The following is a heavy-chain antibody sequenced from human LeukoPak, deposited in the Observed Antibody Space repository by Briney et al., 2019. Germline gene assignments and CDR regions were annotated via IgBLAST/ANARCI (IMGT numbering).Heavy chain of an antibody. CDR2: ISGDGGST. CDR3: AKDIYQYYYDSSGYAFDY. V-gene: IGHV3-43*02. D-gene: IGHD3-22*01. J-gene: IGHJ4*02. Sequence: GGSLRLSCAASGFTFDDYAMHWVRQAPGNGLEWVSLISGDGGSTYYADSVKGRFTISRDNSKNSLYLQMNSLRTEDTALYYCAKDIYQYYYDSSGYAFDYWGQGTLVTVSS. CDR1: GFTFDDYA.